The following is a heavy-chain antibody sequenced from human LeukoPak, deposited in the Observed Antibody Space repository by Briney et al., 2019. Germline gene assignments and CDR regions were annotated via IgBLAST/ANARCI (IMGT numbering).Heavy chain of an antibody. CDR3: AKGNNSLSFNFDY. D-gene: IGHD2/OR15-2a*01. V-gene: IGHV3-43*02. J-gene: IGHJ4*02. Sequence: GGSLRLSCAASGFHFRDFSMHWVRQVPGKGLEWVSLVSGDGDTTHYADSVKGRFTISRDNNKNSLFLQMNSLRVEDTASYYCAKGNNSLSFNFDYWGQGALVTVSS. CDR2: VSGDGDTT. CDR1: GFHFRDFS.